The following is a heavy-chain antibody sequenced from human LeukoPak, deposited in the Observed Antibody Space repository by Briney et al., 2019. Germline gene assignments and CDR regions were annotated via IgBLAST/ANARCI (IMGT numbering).Heavy chain of an antibody. CDR1: GGSFSGYY. D-gene: IGHD2-2*01. CDR3: ARHPLIVVVPAAARRWFDP. Sequence: SETLSLTCAVYGGSFSGYYWSWIRQPPGKGLEWIGEINHSGSTNYNPSLKSRVTISVDTSKNQFSLKLSSVTAADTAVYYCARHPLIVVVPAAARRWFDPWGQGTLVTVSS. V-gene: IGHV4-34*01. CDR2: INHSGST. J-gene: IGHJ5*02.